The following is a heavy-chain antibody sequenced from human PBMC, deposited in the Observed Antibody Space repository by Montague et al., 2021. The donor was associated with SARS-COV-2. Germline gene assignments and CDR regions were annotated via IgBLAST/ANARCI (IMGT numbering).Heavy chain of an antibody. CDR1: GGSLSGDH. J-gene: IGHJ4*02. CDR3: ARVCPSAWRQLDC. Sequence: SETLSLTCAVYGGSLSGDHWSWIRQPPGKGLEWIGEVNHSGHTNYNVSLKGRVTMSVDTSKSQFSLKVRSVTAADTAVYYCARVCPSAWRQLDCWGQGILVTVSS. V-gene: IGHV4-34*01. CDR2: VNHSGHT. D-gene: IGHD6-19*01.